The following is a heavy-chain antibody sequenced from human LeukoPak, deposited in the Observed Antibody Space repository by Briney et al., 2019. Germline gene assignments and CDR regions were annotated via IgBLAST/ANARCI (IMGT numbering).Heavy chain of an antibody. D-gene: IGHD2-2*01. CDR3: ARGGLGYCSSTSCYFDY. V-gene: IGHV3-7*03. CDR1: GFIFSRNW. Sequence: SGGSLRLSCAASGFIFSRNWMSWVRQAPGKGLEWVANIKEDGSEKYYVDSVKGRFTISRDNSKNTLYLQMNSLRAEDTAVYYCARGGLGYCSSTSCYFDYWGQGTLVTVSS. CDR2: IKEDGSEK. J-gene: IGHJ4*02.